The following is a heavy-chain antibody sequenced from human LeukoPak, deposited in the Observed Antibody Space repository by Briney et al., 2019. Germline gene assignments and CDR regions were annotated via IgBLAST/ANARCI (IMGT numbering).Heavy chain of an antibody. Sequence: PGGSLRLSCAASGFTFSDYWMNWVRQAPGKGLEWVASIKQDGSEKYYVDSVKGRFTISRDNAKNSLYPQMNSLRAEDTAVYYCARDGTSIVGSLDYWGQGTLVTVSS. J-gene: IGHJ4*02. CDR3: ARDGTSIVGSLDY. CDR2: IKQDGSEK. D-gene: IGHD1-26*01. V-gene: IGHV3-7*05. CDR1: GFTFSDYW.